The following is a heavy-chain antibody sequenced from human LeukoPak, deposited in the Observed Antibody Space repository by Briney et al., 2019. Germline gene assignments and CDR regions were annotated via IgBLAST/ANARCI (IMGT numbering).Heavy chain of an antibody. CDR3: ARDPSDGSGNWFDP. Sequence: GGSLRLSCAASGFTFSSYSMNWVRQAPGKGLEWVSSISSSSSYIYYADSVKGRFTISRDNAKNSLYLQMNSLRAEDTAVYYCARDPSDGSGNWFDPWGQGTLVTVSS. CDR2: ISSSSSYI. D-gene: IGHD6-19*01. V-gene: IGHV3-21*01. J-gene: IGHJ5*02. CDR1: GFTFSSYS.